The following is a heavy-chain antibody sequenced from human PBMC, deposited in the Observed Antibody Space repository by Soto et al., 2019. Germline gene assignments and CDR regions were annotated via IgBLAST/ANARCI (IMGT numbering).Heavy chain of an antibody. CDR3: ARVAVTTRDFDY. Sequence: TSETLSLTCTVSGGSISSYYWSWIRQPPGKGLEWIGYIYYSGSTNYNPSLKSRVTISVDTSKNQFSLKLSSVTAADTAVYYCARVAVTTRDFDYWGQGTLVPVSS. D-gene: IGHD4-17*01. J-gene: IGHJ4*02. CDR2: IYYSGST. CDR1: GGSISSYY. V-gene: IGHV4-59*01.